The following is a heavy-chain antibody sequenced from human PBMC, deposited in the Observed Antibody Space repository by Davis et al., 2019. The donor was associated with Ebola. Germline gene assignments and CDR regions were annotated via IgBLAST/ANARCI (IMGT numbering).Heavy chain of an antibody. D-gene: IGHD3-22*01. Sequence: GESLKISCAASGFTFSDEYIDWVRQAPGKGLEWIGRGRYKADSYTTQYAASMKGRFTISRDDSKSIAYLQINSLKTEDTAVYYCTRVKDNSGYYYGAMGSWGQGTLVTVSS. CDR3: TRVKDNSGYYYGAMGS. CDR2: GRYKADSYTT. CDR1: GFTFSDEY. V-gene: IGHV3-72*01. J-gene: IGHJ5*02.